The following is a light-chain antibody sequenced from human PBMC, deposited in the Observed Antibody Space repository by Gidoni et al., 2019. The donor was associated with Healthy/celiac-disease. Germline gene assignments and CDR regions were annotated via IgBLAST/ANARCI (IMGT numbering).Light chain of an antibody. V-gene: IGKV3-11*01. CDR2: DAS. CDR3: QQRSNWPPYT. Sequence: DIVLTQSSATLSLSPGESATLSCRASQSVSSYLAWYQQKPGQAPRLLIYDASNRATGIPARFSGSGSGTDFTLTISSLEPEDFAVYYCQQRSNWPPYTFGQGTKLEIK. CDR1: QSVSSY. J-gene: IGKJ2*01.